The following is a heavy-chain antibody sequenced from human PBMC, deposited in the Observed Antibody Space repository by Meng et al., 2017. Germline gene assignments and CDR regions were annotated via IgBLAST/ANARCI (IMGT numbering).Heavy chain of an antibody. CDR1: GFSFSDYY. CDR2: ISSSGSTI. Sequence: VQLVEYGGGLVKPGGSLSLSCAASGFSFSDYYMSWIRRAPGKGLEWVSYISSSGSTIYYADSVKGRFTTSRDNAKNSLYLQTNSLTAEDTSVYYWARVLDRSGGADYWGQGTLVTVSS. J-gene: IGHJ4*02. D-gene: IGHD3-16*01. V-gene: IGHV3-11*01. CDR3: ARVLDRSGGADY.